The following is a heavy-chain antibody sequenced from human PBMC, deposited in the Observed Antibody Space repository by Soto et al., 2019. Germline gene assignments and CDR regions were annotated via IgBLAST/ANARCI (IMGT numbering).Heavy chain of an antibody. CDR1: GGSIISGGYY. Sequence: SETLSLTCTFSGGSIISGGYYWIWIRQHPGKGLEWIGYIYYSGSTYYNPSLKSRVTISVDTSKNQFSLKLSSVTAADTAVYYCARDLGYRRSSYGMDVWGQGNTVTVS. V-gene: IGHV4-31*03. D-gene: IGHD6-13*01. CDR3: ARDLGYRRSSYGMDV. J-gene: IGHJ6*02. CDR2: IYYSGST.